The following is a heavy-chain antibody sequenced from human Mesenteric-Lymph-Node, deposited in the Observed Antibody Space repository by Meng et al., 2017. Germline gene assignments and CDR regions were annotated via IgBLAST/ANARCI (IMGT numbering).Heavy chain of an antibody. D-gene: IGHD2-2*01. CDR2: IYYSGST. Sequence: GSLRLSCTVSGGSISSYYWSWIRPPPGKGLEWIGYIYYSGSTNYNTSLKSRVTISVDTSKNQFSLKLSSVTAADTAVYYCARGRGWGYCSSTSCYLTPNWFDPWGQGTLVTVSS. CDR1: GGSISSYY. V-gene: IGHV4-59*12. CDR3: ARGRGWGYCSSTSCYLTPNWFDP. J-gene: IGHJ5*02.